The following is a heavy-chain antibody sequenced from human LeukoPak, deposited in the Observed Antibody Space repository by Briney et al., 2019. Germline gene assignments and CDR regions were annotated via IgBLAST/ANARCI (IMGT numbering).Heavy chain of an antibody. Sequence: SETLFLTCTVSGGSISNNNYYWAWIRQPPGKGLECIGSIYYSGSPYYNPSLKSRVTISVDTSKNQFSLRLSSVTAADTAVYYCATWRTAKTGFDYWGQGTLVTVSS. CDR2: IYYSGSP. CDR1: GGSISNNNYY. V-gene: IGHV4-39*01. CDR3: ATWRTAKTGFDY. J-gene: IGHJ4*02. D-gene: IGHD1-1*01.